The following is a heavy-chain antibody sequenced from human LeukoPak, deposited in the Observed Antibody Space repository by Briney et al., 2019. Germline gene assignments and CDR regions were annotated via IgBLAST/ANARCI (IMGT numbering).Heavy chain of an antibody. J-gene: IGHJ4*02. Sequence: GGSLRLSCAGSGFPFSIYGMNWVRQAPGKGLEWVSGISPGGGPTYYADSVKGRFTISRDNSKNTLYLQMNSLRAEDTAVYYCAKEGPFSSAPGYWGQGTLVTVSS. V-gene: IGHV3-23*01. CDR1: GFPFSIYG. CDR3: AKEGPFSSAPGY. D-gene: IGHD3-22*01. CDR2: ISPGGGPT.